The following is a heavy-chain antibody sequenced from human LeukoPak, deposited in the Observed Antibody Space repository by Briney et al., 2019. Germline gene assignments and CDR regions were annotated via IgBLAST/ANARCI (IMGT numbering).Heavy chain of an antibody. CDR3: ARDLGYSYVDGY. J-gene: IGHJ4*02. V-gene: IGHV4-39*07. CDR2: IYYSGST. CDR1: GGCISSSSYY. Sequence: SETLSLTCTVSGGCISSSSYYWGWIRQPPGKGLEWIGSIYYSGSTYYNPSLKSRVTISVDTSKNQFSLKLSSVTAADTAVYYCARDLGYSYVDGYWGQGTLVTVSS. D-gene: IGHD5-18*01.